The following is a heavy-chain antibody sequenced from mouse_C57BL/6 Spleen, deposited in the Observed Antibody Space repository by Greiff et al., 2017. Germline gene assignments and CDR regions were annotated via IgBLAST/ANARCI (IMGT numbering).Heavy chain of an antibody. CDR3: AKNYYGSSPSYAMDY. J-gene: IGHJ4*01. CDR2: IWSGGST. V-gene: IGHV2-4*01. D-gene: IGHD1-1*01. CDR1: GFSLTSYG. Sequence: VQLQESGPGLVQPSQSLSITCTVSGFSLTSYGVHWVRQPPGKGLEWLGVIWSGGSTDYNAAFISRLSISKYNSKSQVFFKMNSLQADDTAIYYCAKNYYGSSPSYAMDYWGQGTSVTVSS.